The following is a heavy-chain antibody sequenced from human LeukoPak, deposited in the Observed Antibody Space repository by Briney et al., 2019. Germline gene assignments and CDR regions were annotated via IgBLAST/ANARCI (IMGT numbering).Heavy chain of an antibody. Sequence: GGSLRLSCAVSGFTFTSYAISWVRQAPGKGLQWVANIKQDGSEKYYVDSVKGRFTISRDNAKKSLYLQMNSLRAEDTAVYYCARDDDWNYEDYWGQGTLVTVSS. CDR1: GFTFTSYA. D-gene: IGHD1-7*01. CDR3: ARDDDWNYEDY. CDR2: IKQDGSEK. J-gene: IGHJ4*02. V-gene: IGHV3-7*01.